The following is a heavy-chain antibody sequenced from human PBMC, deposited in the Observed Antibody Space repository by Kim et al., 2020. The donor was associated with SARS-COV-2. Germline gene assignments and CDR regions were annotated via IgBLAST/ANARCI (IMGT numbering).Heavy chain of an antibody. V-gene: IGHV3-23*01. CDR3: VKGRGDY. D-gene: IGHD3-10*01. CDR1: GFTFSSNG. J-gene: IGHJ4*02. Sequence: GGSLRLSCAVSGFTFSSNGMSWVRRAPGKGLEWVSVISASGDYTYQADSVKGRFTISRDNSKNTLYLQMNSLRVEDTAVFYCVKGRGDYWGQGTLGTVSS. CDR2: ISASGDYT.